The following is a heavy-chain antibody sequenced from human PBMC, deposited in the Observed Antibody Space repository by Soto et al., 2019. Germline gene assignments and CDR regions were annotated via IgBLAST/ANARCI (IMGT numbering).Heavy chain of an antibody. V-gene: IGHV1-3*01. CDR2: INAGNGKT. CDR1: GYTFTSYA. CDR3: ARSVADCTNGVCFYDY. J-gene: IGHJ4*02. D-gene: IGHD2-8*01. Sequence: ASVKVSCKASGYTFTSYAMHWVRQAPGQRLEWMGWINAGNGKTKYSQKFQGRVTITSDTSTSTAYMELSSLSSEDTAVYYCARSVADCTNGVCFYDYWGQGTLVTVSS.